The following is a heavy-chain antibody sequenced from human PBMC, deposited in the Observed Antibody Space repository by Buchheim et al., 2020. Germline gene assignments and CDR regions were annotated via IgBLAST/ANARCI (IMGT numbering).Heavy chain of an antibody. J-gene: IGHJ4*02. CDR3: AKEEVPNDY. CDR1: GFTFSNSA. CDR2: ISRSGDTT. V-gene: IGHV3-23*01. Sequence: EAQLLESGGGLVQPGGSLRLSCAVSGFTFSNSAMTWVRQAPGKGLEWVSAISRSGDTTYYADSVMGRFTISRAPSNNTLYLQMNSLRVDDTAVYYCAKEEVPNDYWGLGTL.